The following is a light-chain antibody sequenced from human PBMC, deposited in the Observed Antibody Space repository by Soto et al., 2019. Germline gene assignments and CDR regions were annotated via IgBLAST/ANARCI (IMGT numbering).Light chain of an antibody. CDR3: SSYYIPSSYV. CDR1: SSDVGGYNY. Sequence: SVLTQPRSVSGSPGQSITIFCPGTSSDVGGYNYVSWYQQHPGKAPKLSIYEVSDRPSGVSNRFSGSKSGNTASLTISGLQAEDEADYYCSSYYIPSSYVFGTGNKVTVL. V-gene: IGLV2-14*01. J-gene: IGLJ1*01. CDR2: EVS.